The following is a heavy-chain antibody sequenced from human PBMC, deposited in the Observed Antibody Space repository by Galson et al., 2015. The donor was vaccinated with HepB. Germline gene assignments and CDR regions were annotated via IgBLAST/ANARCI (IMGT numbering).Heavy chain of an antibody. Sequence: TLSLTCAVSGGSISSGGYYWSWIRQPPGKGLEWIGYIYYSGSTYYNPSLKSRVTISVDTSKNQFSLKLSSVTAADTAVYYCAREAGVMVYGAFDIWGQGTMVTVSS. CDR2: IYYSGST. CDR3: AREAGVMVYGAFDI. CDR1: GGSISSGGYY. V-gene: IGHV4-30-4*01. J-gene: IGHJ3*02. D-gene: IGHD2-8*01.